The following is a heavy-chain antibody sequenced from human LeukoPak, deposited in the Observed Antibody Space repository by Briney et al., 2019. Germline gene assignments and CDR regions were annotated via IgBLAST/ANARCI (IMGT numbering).Heavy chain of an antibody. CDR3: AKDTGAYSSSSNY. J-gene: IGHJ4*02. CDR2: ISWNSGSI. Sequence: GGSLRLSCAASGFTFDDYAMHWVRQAPGKGLEWVSGISWNSGSIGYADSVKGRFTISRDNAKNSLYLQMNSLRAEDTALYYCAKDTGAYSSSSNYWGQGTLVTVSS. V-gene: IGHV3-9*01. D-gene: IGHD6-13*01. CDR1: GFTFDDYA.